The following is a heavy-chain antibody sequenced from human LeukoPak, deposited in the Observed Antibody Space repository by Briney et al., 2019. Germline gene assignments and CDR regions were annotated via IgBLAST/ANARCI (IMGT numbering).Heavy chain of an antibody. V-gene: IGHV1-18*04. J-gene: IGHJ4*02. CDR2: ISAYNGNT. Sequence: GASVKVSCKASGYTFTSYGISWVRQAPGQGLEWMGWISAYNGNTNYAQKLQGRVTMTTDTCTSTAYMELRSLRSDDTAVYYCARDRYSSSWYETDYWGQGTLVTVSS. CDR1: GYTFTSYG. D-gene: IGHD6-13*01. CDR3: ARDRYSSSWYETDY.